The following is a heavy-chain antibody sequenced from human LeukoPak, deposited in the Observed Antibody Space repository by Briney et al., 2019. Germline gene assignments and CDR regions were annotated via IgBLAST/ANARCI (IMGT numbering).Heavy chain of an antibody. CDR3: ARHGDYYGSGSRY. CDR1: GGSFSGYY. CDR2: INHSGST. J-gene: IGHJ4*02. Sequence: PSETLSLTCAVYGGSFSGYYWSWIRQPPGKGLEWIGEINHSGSTKYNPSLKNRVTISVDTSKNQFSLKLSSATAADTAVYYCARHGDYYGSGSRYWGQGTLVTVSS. D-gene: IGHD3-10*01. V-gene: IGHV4-34*01.